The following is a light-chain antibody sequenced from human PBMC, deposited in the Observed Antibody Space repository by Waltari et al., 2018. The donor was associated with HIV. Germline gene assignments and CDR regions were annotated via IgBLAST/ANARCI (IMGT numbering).Light chain of an antibody. Sequence: QSALTQPPSASGSPGQSVTISCTGTSSDVGGYNYVSWYQQHPGKAPKLMIYEVSRRPSGVPDVFAGSKSGNTASLTVSGLQAEYEADYYCSSYAGSNNLLFGGGTKLTVL. CDR3: SSYAGSNNLL. CDR1: SSDVGGYNY. CDR2: EVS. J-gene: IGLJ2*01. V-gene: IGLV2-8*01.